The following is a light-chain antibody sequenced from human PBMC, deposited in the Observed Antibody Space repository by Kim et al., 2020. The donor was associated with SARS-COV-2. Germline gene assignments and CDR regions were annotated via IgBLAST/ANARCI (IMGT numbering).Light chain of an antibody. V-gene: IGLV1-47*01. Sequence: GPTFTTSCSVHSPNIGSNSLYWFSQLPGTAPRLLIYRIDQRPSGVPDRFSGSKSGTSASLAISGLRSEDEAEYYCAAWDDHLSGVVFGGGTQLTVL. CDR2: RID. CDR3: AAWDDHLSGVV. J-gene: IGLJ2*01. CDR1: SPNIGSNS.